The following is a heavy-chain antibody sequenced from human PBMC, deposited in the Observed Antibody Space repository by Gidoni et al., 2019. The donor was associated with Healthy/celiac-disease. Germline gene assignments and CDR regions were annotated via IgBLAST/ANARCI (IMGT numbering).Heavy chain of an antibody. CDR1: GFTFSSYA. CDR2: ISSNGGST. Sequence: EVQLVESGGGLVQPGGSLRLSCAASGFTFSSYALHWVRQAPGKGLEYVSAISSNGGSTYYANSVKGRFTISRDNSKNTLYLQMGSLRAEDMAVYYCAILCSGGSCFPPSDAFDIWGQGTMVTVSS. D-gene: IGHD2-15*01. J-gene: IGHJ3*02. V-gene: IGHV3-64*01. CDR3: AILCSGGSCFPPSDAFDI.